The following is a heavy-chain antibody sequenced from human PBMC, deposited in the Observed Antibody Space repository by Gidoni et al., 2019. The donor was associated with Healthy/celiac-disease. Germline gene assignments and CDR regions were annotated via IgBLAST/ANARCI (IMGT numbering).Heavy chain of an antibody. CDR2: SSWNSGSI. CDR1: GFTFDDYA. D-gene: IGHD3-22*01. CDR3: AKDIGKLNYDSRGPLDP. V-gene: IGHV3-9*01. J-gene: IGHJ5*02. Sequence: EVQLVESGGGLVQPGRSLSTSCAASGFTFDDYAMHWVRQAPGKGLAWVSGSSWNSGSIGYAASVKGRFTISRDNAKNSLYLQMNSLRAEDTALYYCAKDIGKLNYDSRGPLDPWGQGTLVTVSS.